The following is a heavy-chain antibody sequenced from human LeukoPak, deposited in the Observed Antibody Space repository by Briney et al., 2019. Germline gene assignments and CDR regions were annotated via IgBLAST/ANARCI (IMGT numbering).Heavy chain of an antibody. V-gene: IGHV3-33*01. CDR3: ARDLSFGSLDF. J-gene: IGHJ4*02. CDR1: GFIFSTHC. D-gene: IGHD1-26*01. CDR2: MWYDGSRE. Sequence: GGALRLSFAASGFIFSTHCMPRVRPAPGKGAAGVAGMWYDGSREDYADSVKGRFTISRDMSKNTLNLQMNSLRVEDTAMFYCARDLSFGSLDFRGQGTLVTVSS.